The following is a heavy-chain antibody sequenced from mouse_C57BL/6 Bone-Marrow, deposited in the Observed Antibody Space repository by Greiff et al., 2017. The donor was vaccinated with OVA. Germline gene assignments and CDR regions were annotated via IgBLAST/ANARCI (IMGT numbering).Heavy chain of an antibody. CDR2: ISNGGGST. J-gene: IGHJ3*01. D-gene: IGHD2-2*01. CDR3: ARQGGYVAWFAY. Sequence: EVHLVESGGGLVQPGGSLKLSCAASGFTFSDYYMYWVRQTPEKRLEWVAYISNGGGSTYYPDTVKGRFTISRDNAKNTLYLQMSRLKSEDTAMYYCARQGGYVAWFAYWGQGTLVTVSA. CDR1: GFTFSDYY. V-gene: IGHV5-12*01.